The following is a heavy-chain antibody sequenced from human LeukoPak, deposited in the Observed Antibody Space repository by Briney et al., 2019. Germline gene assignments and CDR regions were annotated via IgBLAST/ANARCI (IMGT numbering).Heavy chain of an antibody. CDR2: IYYSGST. Sequence: SETLSLTCTVSGGSISSYYWSWIRQPPGKGLEWIGYIYYSGSTNYNPSLKSRVTISVDTSKNQFSLKLSSVTAADTAVYYCARYSTSWDYWGQGTLVTVSS. CDR3: ARYSTSWDY. V-gene: IGHV4-59*01. J-gene: IGHJ4*02. CDR1: GGSISSYY. D-gene: IGHD2-2*01.